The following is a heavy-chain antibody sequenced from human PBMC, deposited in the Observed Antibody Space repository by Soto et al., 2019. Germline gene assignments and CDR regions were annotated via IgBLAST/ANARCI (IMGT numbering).Heavy chain of an antibody. CDR1: GFTFSSYS. CDR2: ISSSSSYI. V-gene: IGHV3-21*01. J-gene: IGHJ4*02. Sequence: KSVGSLRLCCAASGFTFSSYSMNWVRQAPGKGLEWVSSISSSSSYIYYADSVKGRFTISRDNAKNSLYLQMNSLRAEDTAVYYCARALGQQLAKGYFAYWGQGTMVTVSS. CDR3: ARALGQQLAKGYFAY. D-gene: IGHD6-13*01.